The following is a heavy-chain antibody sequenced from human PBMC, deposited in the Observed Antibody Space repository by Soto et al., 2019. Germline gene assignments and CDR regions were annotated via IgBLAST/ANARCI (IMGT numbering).Heavy chain of an antibody. D-gene: IGHD2-21*02. Sequence: QITLKESGPTLVKPTQTLTLTCTFSGFSLSTSGVGVGWIRQPPGKALEWLALIYWDDDKRYSPSLKSRLTITKDTSKNQVVLTMTNLDPVDTATYYCARTYCGGDRYSYYFAYWGQGTLVTVSS. CDR1: GFSLSTSGVG. CDR2: IYWDDDK. V-gene: IGHV2-5*02. CDR3: ARTYCGGDRYSYYFAY. J-gene: IGHJ4*02.